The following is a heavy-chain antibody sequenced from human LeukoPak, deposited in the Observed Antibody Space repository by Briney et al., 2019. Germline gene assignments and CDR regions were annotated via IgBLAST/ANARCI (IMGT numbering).Heavy chain of an antibody. D-gene: IGHD6-13*01. CDR2: ISAYNGNT. CDR3: ARSIVIAAAGTRNWFDP. Sequence: ASVKDSCKASGYTFTSYGISWVRQAPGQGLEWMGWISAYNGNTNYAQKLQGRVTMTTDTSTSTAYMELRSLRSDDTAVYYCARSIVIAAAGTRNWFDPWGQGTLVTVSS. CDR1: GYTFTSYG. V-gene: IGHV1-18*01. J-gene: IGHJ5*02.